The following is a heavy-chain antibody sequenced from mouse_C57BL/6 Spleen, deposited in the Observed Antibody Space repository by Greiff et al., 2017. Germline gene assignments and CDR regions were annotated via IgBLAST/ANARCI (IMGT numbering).Heavy chain of an antibody. J-gene: IGHJ3*01. CDR2: INPNNGGT. CDR3: ARDDGSAWFAY. Sequence: VQLQQSGPELVKPGASVKLSCKASGYTFTDYNLHWVKQSHGKSLEWIGYINPNNGGTSYNQKFKGKATLTVNKSSSTAYMERRSLTSEESAVYYCARDDGSAWFAYWGQGTLVTVSA. V-gene: IGHV1-22*01. D-gene: IGHD2-3*01. CDR1: GYTFTDYN.